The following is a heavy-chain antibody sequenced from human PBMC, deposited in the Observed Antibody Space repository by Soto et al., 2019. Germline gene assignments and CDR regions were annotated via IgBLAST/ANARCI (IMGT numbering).Heavy chain of an antibody. CDR3: AREERGYSYGSYFDY. CDR2: IYYSGTT. V-gene: IGHV4-61*01. CDR1: GASVRSGNYY. J-gene: IGHJ4*02. D-gene: IGHD5-18*01. Sequence: KTSETLSLTCTVSGASVRSGNYYWSWIRQPPGKGLECIGYIYYSGTTNYNPSLKSRVTISLDTSKNQLSLKLSSVTAADTAVYYCAREERGYSYGSYFDYWGQGSLVTVSS.